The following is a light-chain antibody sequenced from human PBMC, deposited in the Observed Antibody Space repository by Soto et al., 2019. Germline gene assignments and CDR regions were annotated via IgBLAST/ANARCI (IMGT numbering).Light chain of an antibody. CDR3: QQLNSYPRT. J-gene: IGKJ1*01. CDR2: DAS. V-gene: IGKV1-5*01. CDR1: QSISSW. Sequence: DIQMTQSPSTLSSSVGDRVTITCRASQSISSWLAWYQQKPGKAPQLLIYDASSLQSGVPSRFSGSGSGTDFTLTISSLQPEDFATYYCQQLNSYPRTFGQGTKVDIK.